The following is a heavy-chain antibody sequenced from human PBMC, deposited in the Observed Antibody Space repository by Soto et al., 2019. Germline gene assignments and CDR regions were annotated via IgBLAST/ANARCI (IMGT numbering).Heavy chain of an antibody. Sequence: PGGSLRLSCAASGFTFSNAWMSWVRQVPGKGLEWVGRIKSKTHGGTTDYAAPVKGRFTISRDDSKNTLYLQMNSLKTEDTAVYYCATDSRFLEWSSYYYGMDVWGPGTTVTVSS. J-gene: IGHJ6*02. V-gene: IGHV3-15*01. CDR2: IKSKTHGGTT. D-gene: IGHD3-3*01. CDR1: GFTFSNAW. CDR3: ATDSRFLEWSSYYYGMDV.